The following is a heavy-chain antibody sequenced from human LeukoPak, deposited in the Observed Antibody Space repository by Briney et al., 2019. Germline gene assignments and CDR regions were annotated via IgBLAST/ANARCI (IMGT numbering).Heavy chain of an antibody. V-gene: IGHV3-66*01. D-gene: IGHD3-10*01. CDR1: GFTVSSNY. CDR3: ATEGFRGVLFHI. J-gene: IGHJ3*02. Sequence: PGGSLRLSCAASGFTVSSNYMSWVRQAPGKGLEWVSVLYSGGNTYYADSVQGRFTISRDNPRNTLYLQMNSLRVEDTAVYYCATEGFRGVLFHIWGQGTVVTVSS. CDR2: LYSGGNT.